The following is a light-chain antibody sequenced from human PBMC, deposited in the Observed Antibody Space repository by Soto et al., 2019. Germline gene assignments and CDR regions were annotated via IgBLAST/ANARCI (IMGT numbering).Light chain of an antibody. CDR3: QQYKSFPWT. Sequence: EIVLTQSPGTLSLVPGERATLSCRASQTITSTYLSWYQQKPGQAPRLLVYGASGRTTDLPDRFSGSGSGADFTLTITRLEPEDSATYYCQQYKSFPWTFGQGTKVEIK. V-gene: IGKV3-20*01. J-gene: IGKJ1*01. CDR2: GAS. CDR1: QTITSTY.